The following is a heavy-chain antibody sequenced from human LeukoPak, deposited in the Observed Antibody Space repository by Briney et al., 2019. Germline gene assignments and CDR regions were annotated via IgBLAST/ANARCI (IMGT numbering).Heavy chain of an antibody. Sequence: SQTLSLTCTVSGGSISSGGYYWSWIRQHPGKGLEWIGYIYYSGSTYYNPSLKSRVTISVDTSKNQFSLMLSAVTAADTAVYYCAREAHCSSTSCTANNWFDPWGQGTLVTVSS. J-gene: IGHJ5*02. CDR1: GGSISSGGYY. CDR2: IYYSGST. CDR3: AREAHCSSTSCTANNWFDP. D-gene: IGHD2-2*01. V-gene: IGHV4-31*03.